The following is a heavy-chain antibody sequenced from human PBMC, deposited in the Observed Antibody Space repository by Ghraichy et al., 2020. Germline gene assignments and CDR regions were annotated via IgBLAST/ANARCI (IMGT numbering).Heavy chain of an antibody. J-gene: IGHJ4*02. CDR1: GFTFSSYA. Sequence: GGSLRLSCAASGFTFSSYAMSWVRQAPGKGLEWVSAISGSGGSTYYADSVKGRFTISRDNSKNTLYLQMNSLRAEDTAVYYCAKDEYFDWLLPNDYWGQGTLVTVSS. CDR3: AKDEYFDWLLPNDY. CDR2: ISGSGGST. D-gene: IGHD3-9*01. V-gene: IGHV3-23*01.